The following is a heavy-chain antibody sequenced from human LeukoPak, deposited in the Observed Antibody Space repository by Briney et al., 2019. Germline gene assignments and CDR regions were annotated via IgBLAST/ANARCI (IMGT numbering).Heavy chain of an antibody. CDR1: GYTFTSYY. Sequence: GASVKVSCKASGYTFTSYYMHWVRQAPGQGLEWMGIINPSGGSTSYAQKFQGRVTMTRDMSTSTVYMELSSLRSEDTAVYYCARDPEYSSDSSYWYFDLWGRGTLVTVSS. D-gene: IGHD6-19*01. J-gene: IGHJ2*01. CDR2: INPSGGST. CDR3: ARDPEYSSDSSYWYFDL. V-gene: IGHV1-46*01.